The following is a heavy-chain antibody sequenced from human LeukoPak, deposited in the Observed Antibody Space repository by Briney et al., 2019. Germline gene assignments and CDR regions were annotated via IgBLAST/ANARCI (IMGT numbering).Heavy chain of an antibody. CDR2: IYTSRST. CDR3: WRDHPYCSTTRNIHYYYYYYHMDV. J-gene: IGHJ6*03. CDR1: GGSISSGSYY. Sequence: TSQTLSLTSTVSGGSISSGSYYWSWIRQPAGKGLEWIGRIYTSRSTNYNPSLKSRVTISVDTSKNQFSLTLSSVTAADTAVSYCWRDHPYCSTTRNIHYYYYYYHMDVWGKGTTVTVPS. D-gene: IGHD2-2*01. V-gene: IGHV4-61*02.